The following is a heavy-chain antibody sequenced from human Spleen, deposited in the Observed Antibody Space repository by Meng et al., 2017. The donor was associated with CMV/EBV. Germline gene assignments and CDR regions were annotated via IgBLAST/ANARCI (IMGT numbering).Heavy chain of an antibody. Sequence: LHAQWSGPGLVKPSGTLSLTCASSGASISSSTWWSWVRQPPGQGLEWIGEIYHSGSNNYTPSLQSRVTISVDKSKNQFSLTLSSVTAADTAVYYCARVAKWLPIDYWGQGTLVTVSS. CDR2: IYHSGSN. J-gene: IGHJ4*02. D-gene: IGHD6-19*01. CDR3: ARVAKWLPIDY. V-gene: IGHV4-4*02. CDR1: GASISSSTW.